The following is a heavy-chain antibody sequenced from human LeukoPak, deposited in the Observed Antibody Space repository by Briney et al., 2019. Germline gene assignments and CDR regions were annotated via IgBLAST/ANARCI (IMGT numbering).Heavy chain of an antibody. V-gene: IGHV4-59*12. D-gene: IGHD3-10*01. CDR3: ARDEPMVRGVGFDY. Sequence: SETLSLTCTVSGGSISSYYWSWIRQPPGKGLEWIGYIYYSGSTNYNPSLKSRVTISVDTPKNQFSLKLSSVTAADTAVYYCARDEPMVRGVGFDYWGQGTLVTVSS. J-gene: IGHJ4*02. CDR1: GGSISSYY. CDR2: IYYSGST.